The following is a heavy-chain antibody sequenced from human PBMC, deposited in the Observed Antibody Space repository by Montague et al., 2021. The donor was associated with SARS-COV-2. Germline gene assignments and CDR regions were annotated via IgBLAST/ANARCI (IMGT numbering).Heavy chain of an antibody. CDR3: ARDSMVRASKPSGSTYYYYYGMDV. CDR2: IYYSGST. Sequence: TLSLTCTVSGGSISSSSYYWGWIRQPPGKGLEWIGYIYYSGSTYYNPSLKSRVTISVDTSKNQFSLKLSSVTAADTAVYYCARDSMVRASKPSGSTYYYYYGMDVWGQGTTVTVSS. D-gene: IGHD3-10*01. CDR1: GGSISSSSYY. V-gene: IGHV4-30-4*08. J-gene: IGHJ6*02.